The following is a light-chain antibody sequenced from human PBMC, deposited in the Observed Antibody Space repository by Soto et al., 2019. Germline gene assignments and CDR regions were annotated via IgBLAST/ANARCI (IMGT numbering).Light chain of an antibody. J-gene: IGLJ7*01. CDR3: ISYTSSSTYAV. CDR1: SSDVGGYNY. CDR2: DVS. V-gene: IGLV2-14*01. Sequence: QSVLTQPASVSGSPGQSITISCTGTSSDVGGYNYVSWYQQHPGKAPKLMIYDVSNRPSGVSNRFSGSKSGNTASPTISGLQAEDEADYYCISYTSSSTYAVFGGGTQLTVL.